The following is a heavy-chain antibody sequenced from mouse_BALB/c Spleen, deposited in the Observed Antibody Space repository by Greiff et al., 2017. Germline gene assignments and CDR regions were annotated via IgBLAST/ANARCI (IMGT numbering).Heavy chain of an antibody. V-gene: IGHV1-54*01. D-gene: IGHD1-1*01. CDR1: GYAFTNYL. CDR2: INPGSGGT. Sequence: VKLMESGAELVRPGTSVKVSCKASGYAFTNYLIEWVKQRPGQGLEWIGVINPGSGGTNYNEKFKGKATLTADKSSSTAYMQLSSLTSDDSAVYFCARWSTTGGYFDVWGAGTTVTVSS. J-gene: IGHJ1*01. CDR3: ARWSTTGGYFDV.